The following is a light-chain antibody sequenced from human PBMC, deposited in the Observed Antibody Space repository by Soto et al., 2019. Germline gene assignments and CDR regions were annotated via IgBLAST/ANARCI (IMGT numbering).Light chain of an antibody. J-gene: IGKJ1*01. CDR3: QQSYSTRTWT. CDR2: AAS. V-gene: IGKV1-39*01. CDR1: QSISSY. Sequence: DIQMTQSPSSLSASVGDRVTITCRASQSISSYLNWYQQKPGKAPKLLIYAASSLQSGVPSRFSGSGSGTDFTLTISSLPPEDFATNYCQQSYSTRTWTFGQGTKVEIK.